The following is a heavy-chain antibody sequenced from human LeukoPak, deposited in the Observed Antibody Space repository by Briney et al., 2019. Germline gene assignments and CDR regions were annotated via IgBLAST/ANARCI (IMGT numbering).Heavy chain of an antibody. J-gene: IGHJ4*02. Sequence: PSETLSLTCTVSGDSMTSMRRYSWSWIRQAPGEGLGWIGSISYGGSTNYNPSLKSRIAISVDTSQNQFSLKLMSVTAADTAVYYCARSGGMAVAGAFDYWGQGTLVTVSS. CDR1: GDSMTSMRRYS. D-gene: IGHD6-19*01. CDR2: ISYGGST. CDR3: ARSGGMAVAGAFDY. V-gene: IGHV4-61*05.